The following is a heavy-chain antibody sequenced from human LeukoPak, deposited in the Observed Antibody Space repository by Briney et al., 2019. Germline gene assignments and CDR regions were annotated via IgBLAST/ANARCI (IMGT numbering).Heavy chain of an antibody. Sequence: PSETLSLTCTVSGGSLSSGDYYWSWIRQHPGKGLEWIGYIYYSGSSYYNPSLKRRVTIAVDTSKNQFSLKLSSVTAAATAVYYCARDAGRGSGPSYLDYWGQGTLVTVSS. CDR2: IYYSGSS. D-gene: IGHD3-10*01. CDR3: ARDAGRGSGPSYLDY. CDR1: GGSLSSGDYY. J-gene: IGHJ4*02. V-gene: IGHV4-31*03.